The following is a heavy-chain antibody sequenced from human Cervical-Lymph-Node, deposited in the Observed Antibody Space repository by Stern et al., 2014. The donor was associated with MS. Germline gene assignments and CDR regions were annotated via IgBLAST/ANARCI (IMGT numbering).Heavy chain of an antibody. D-gene: IGHD3-22*01. CDR2: IYYSGTT. CDR3: ARDHFTTSLDV. V-gene: IGHV4-31*03. Sequence: VQLVESGPGLVKPSQTLSLTCTVSGGSISSDNYYWTWIRPHPGQGLEWIGHIYYSGTTYYNPSLKSRVSITVDTSQNLFSLRLSSVTAADTAVYYCARDHFTTSLDVWGHGTTVTGS. CDR1: GGSISSDNYY. J-gene: IGHJ6*02.